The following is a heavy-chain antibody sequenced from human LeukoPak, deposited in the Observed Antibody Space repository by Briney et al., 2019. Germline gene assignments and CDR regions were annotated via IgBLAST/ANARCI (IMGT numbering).Heavy chain of an antibody. CDR1: GGSFSGYY. Sequence: PSETLSLTCAVYGGSFSGYYWSWIRQPPGKGLEWIGEINHSGSTNYNPPLKSRVTISVDTSKNQFSLKLSSVTAADTAVYYCARVVGVSIDIWGQGTMVTVSS. V-gene: IGHV4-34*01. D-gene: IGHD1-26*01. CDR2: INHSGST. CDR3: ARVVGVSIDI. J-gene: IGHJ3*02.